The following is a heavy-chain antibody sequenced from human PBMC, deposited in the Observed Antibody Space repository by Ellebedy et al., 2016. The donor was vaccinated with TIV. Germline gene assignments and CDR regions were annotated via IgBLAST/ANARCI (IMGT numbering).Heavy chain of an antibody. Sequence: GGSLRLSCAASGFTFSNYWMSWVRQAPGKGLEWVANIKQDGSEKYYVDSVKGRFTIPRDNAKNSLYLQMNSLSAEDTAVYFCARDEMATDYWGQGTLVTVSS. D-gene: IGHD5-24*01. CDR3: ARDEMATDY. V-gene: IGHV3-7*01. J-gene: IGHJ4*02. CDR1: GFTFSNYW. CDR2: IKQDGSEK.